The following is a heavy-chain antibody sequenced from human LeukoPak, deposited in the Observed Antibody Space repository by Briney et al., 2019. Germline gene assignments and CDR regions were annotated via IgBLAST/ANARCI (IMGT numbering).Heavy chain of an antibody. J-gene: IGHJ4*02. V-gene: IGHV5-51*01. D-gene: IGHD5-18*01. Sequence: GESLKISCKGSGYSFTSYWIGWVRQMPGKGLEWMGIIYPGDSDTRYSPSFQAQVTISAHKSISTAYLQWSSLKASDTAMYYCARAAMVTFIDYWGQGTLVTVSS. CDR2: IYPGDSDT. CDR3: ARAAMVTFIDY. CDR1: GYSFTSYW.